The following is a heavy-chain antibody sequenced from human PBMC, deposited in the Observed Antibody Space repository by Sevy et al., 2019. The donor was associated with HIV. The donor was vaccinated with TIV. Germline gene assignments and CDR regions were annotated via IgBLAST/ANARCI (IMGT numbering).Heavy chain of an antibody. CDR1: GFTFSSYW. D-gene: IGHD2-8*01. J-gene: IGHJ6*02. CDR3: ARGTRCTNGVCYDYYYYGMDV. CDR2: IKQDRSEK. V-gene: IGHV3-7*01. Sequence: GGSLRLSCAASGFTFSSYWMSRVRQAPWKGLEWVANIKQDRSEKYYVDSVKGRFTISRDNAKNSLYLQMNSLRAEDTAVYYCARGTRCTNGVCYDYYYYGMDVWGQGTTVTVSS.